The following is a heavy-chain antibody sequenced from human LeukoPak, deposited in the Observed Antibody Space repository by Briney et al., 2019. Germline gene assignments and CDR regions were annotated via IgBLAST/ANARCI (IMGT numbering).Heavy chain of an antibody. CDR2: IIPIFGTA. CDR1: GGTFSSYA. Sequence: SVTVSCKASGGTFSSYAISWVRQAPGQGVEGMGGIIPIFGTANYAQKFQGRVTITTDESTSTAYMELSSLRSEDTAVYYWARARLVGATTAIDYWGQGTLVTVSS. V-gene: IGHV1-69*05. D-gene: IGHD1-26*01. J-gene: IGHJ4*02. CDR3: ARARLVGATTAIDY.